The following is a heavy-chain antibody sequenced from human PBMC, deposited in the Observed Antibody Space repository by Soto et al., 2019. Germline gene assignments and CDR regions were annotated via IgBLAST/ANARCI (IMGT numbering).Heavy chain of an antibody. D-gene: IGHD6-13*01. CDR2: ISYDGSNK. CDR1: GFTFSSYG. Sequence: QVQLVESGGGVVQPGRSLRLSCAASGFTFSSYGMHWVRQAPGKGLEWVAVISYDGSNKYYADSVKGRFTISRDNSKNTLYLQMNSLRAEDTAVYYCAASSSWYRSLHLSYWGQGTLVTVSS. J-gene: IGHJ4*02. V-gene: IGHV3-33*01. CDR3: AASSSWYRSLHLSY.